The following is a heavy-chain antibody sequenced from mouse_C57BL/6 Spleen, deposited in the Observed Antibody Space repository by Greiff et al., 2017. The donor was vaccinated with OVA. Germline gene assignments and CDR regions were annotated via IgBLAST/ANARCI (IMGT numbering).Heavy chain of an antibody. V-gene: IGHV1-15*01. D-gene: IGHD1-1*01. CDR2: IDPETGGT. CDR3: YLPGSSLLYYFDY. CDR1: GYTFTDYE. Sequence: QVQLQQSGAELVRPGASVTLSCKASGYTFTDYEMHWVKQTPVHGLEWIGAIDPETGGTAYNQKFKGKATLTADKSSSTAYMELRSLTSEDSAVYYCYLPGSSLLYYFDYWGQGTTRTVSA. J-gene: IGHJ2*01.